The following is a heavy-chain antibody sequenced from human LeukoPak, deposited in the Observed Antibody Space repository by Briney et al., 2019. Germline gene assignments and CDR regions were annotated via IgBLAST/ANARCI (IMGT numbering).Heavy chain of an antibody. J-gene: IGHJ4*02. CDR1: GFTFDTYS. CDR2: ISSSSSYI. CDR3: ATDDPCDY. Sequence: GGSLRLSCAASGFTFDTYSMNWVRQAPGKGLEWVSSISSSSSYIYYADSVKGRFTISRDNAKNSLYLQMNSLRAEDTAVYYCATDDPCDYWGQGTLVTVSS. V-gene: IGHV3-21*01.